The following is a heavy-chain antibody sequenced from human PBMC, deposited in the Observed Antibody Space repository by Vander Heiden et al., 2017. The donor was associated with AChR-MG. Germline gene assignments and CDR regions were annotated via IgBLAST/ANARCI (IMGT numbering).Heavy chain of an antibody. D-gene: IGHD3-16*01. CDR2: IFFDGNVK. CDR3: AREGEGSGPASVRDLGY. V-gene: IGHV3-30*02. CDR1: GFMFSHYG. J-gene: IGHJ4*02. Sequence: QVQLVESGGGVAQPGGSLRLSCVASGFMFSHYGMHWVRQAPGKGLEWVAFIFFDGNVKYYGDSVKGRFTISRDNSKNTVYLQMSSLRRDDTAVYYCAREGEGSGPASVRDLGYWGQGTLVTVSS.